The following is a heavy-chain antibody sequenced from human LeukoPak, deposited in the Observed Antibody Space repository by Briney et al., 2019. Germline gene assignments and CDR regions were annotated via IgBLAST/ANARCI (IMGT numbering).Heavy chain of an antibody. CDR3: ARETQWLVLDY. V-gene: IGHV3-53*01. J-gene: IGHJ4*02. D-gene: IGHD6-19*01. CDR2: IYSGGST. Sequence: GGSLRLSCAASGFTVSSNYMSWVRQAPGKGLEWVSVIYSGGSTYYADSVKGRFTISRDNSKNTLYLQMNSLRAEDTAVYYCARETQWLVLDYWGQGTLVTVSS. CDR1: GFTVSSNY.